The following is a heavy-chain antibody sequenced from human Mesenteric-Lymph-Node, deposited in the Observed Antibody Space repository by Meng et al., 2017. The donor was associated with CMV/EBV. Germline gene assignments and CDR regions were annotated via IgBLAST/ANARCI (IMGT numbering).Heavy chain of an antibody. CDR1: GFMFEDYG. D-gene: IGHD2-21*01. CDR3: ARDLFPYGMDV. V-gene: IGHV3-20*04. J-gene: IGHJ6*02. Sequence: GGSLRLSCAASGFMFEDYGMNWVRQAPGKGLEWVSGINWNGGTTRHADSVQGRFTISRDNAKKSLYLQINSLRAEDTALYYCARDLFPYGMDVWGQGTTVTVSS. CDR2: INWNGGTT.